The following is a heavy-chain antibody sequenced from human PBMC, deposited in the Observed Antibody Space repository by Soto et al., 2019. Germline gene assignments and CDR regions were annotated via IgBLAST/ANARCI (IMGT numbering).Heavy chain of an antibody. D-gene: IGHD3-22*01. V-gene: IGHV3-11*01. CDR3: ARDLDYFDSSGCFGY. CDR1: GFTFSDYY. Sequence: QVQLVESGGGLVKPGGSLRLSCAASGFTFSDYYMSWIRQAQGKGLEWVSYISRSGGIIYYADSVKGRFTISSDNAKNSLYLQMNSLRAEDTAVYYCARDLDYFDSSGCFGYWGQGTLVTVSS. J-gene: IGHJ4*02. CDR2: ISRSGGII.